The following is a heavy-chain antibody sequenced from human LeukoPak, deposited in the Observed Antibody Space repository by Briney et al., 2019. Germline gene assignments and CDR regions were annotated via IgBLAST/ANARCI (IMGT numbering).Heavy chain of an antibody. D-gene: IGHD3-10*01. J-gene: IGHJ4*02. CDR3: VGELLTYYYGSGTYYNVHY. Sequence: PSETLSLTCAVYGGSFSGYYWSWIRQPPGKGLEWIGEINHSGSTNYNPSLKSRVTISVDTSRSQFSLQLRSVTAADTAVYYCVGELLTYYYGSGTYYNVHYWGLGTLVTVSS. V-gene: IGHV4-34*01. CDR2: INHSGST. CDR1: GGSFSGYY.